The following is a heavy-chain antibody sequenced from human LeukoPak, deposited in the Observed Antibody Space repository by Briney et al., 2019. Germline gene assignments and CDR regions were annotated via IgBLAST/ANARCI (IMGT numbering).Heavy chain of an antibody. CDR2: NSGSGGST. V-gene: IGHV3-23*01. J-gene: IGHJ3*02. Sequence: GGSLRLSCAASGFTFSDHYMDWVRQAPGKGLEWVSSNSGSGGSTYYADSVEGRFTISRDNSKNTLYLQMNSLRAEDTAVYYCAKRGLGDREAFDIWGQGTMVTVSS. CDR1: GFTFSDHY. CDR3: AKRGLGDREAFDI. D-gene: IGHD2-21*02.